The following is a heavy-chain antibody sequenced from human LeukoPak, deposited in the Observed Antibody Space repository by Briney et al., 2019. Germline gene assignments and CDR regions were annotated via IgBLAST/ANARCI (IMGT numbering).Heavy chain of an antibody. Sequence: SVKVSCKASGGTFSNYAISWVRQAPGQGLEWMGGIFPIFGTASYAQKFQGRVTITADESTSTAYMELSSLRSEDTAVYYCARDLGDSFDYWGQGTLVTVSS. CDR1: GGTFSNYA. D-gene: IGHD3-10*01. CDR3: ARDLGDSFDY. V-gene: IGHV1-69*13. J-gene: IGHJ4*02. CDR2: IFPIFGTA.